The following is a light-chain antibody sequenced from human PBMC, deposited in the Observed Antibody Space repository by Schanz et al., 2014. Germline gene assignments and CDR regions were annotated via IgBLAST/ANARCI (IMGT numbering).Light chain of an antibody. CDR3: SSFTSSSTRV. V-gene: IGLV2-14*03. CDR2: DVN. J-gene: IGLJ3*02. CDR1: SSDVGGYNF. Sequence: QSALTQPPSASGSPGQSVTISCTGTSSDVGGYNFVSWYQQHPGKAPKLMIYDVNNRPSGVSNRFSGSKSGNTASLTISGLQAEDEADYYCSSFTSSSTRVFGGGTKLTVL.